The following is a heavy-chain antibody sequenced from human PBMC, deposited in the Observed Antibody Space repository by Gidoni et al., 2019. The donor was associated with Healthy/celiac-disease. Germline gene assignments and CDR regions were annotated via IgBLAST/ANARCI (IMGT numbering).Heavy chain of an antibody. CDR1: GGSVSSGRYY. Sequence: QVQLQESGPGLVKPSETLSLTCTVSGGSVSSGRYYWSWIRQPPGKGLEWIGYIYYSGSTNYNPSLKSRVTISVDTSKNQFSLKLSSVTAADTAVYYCARGRIRCGGDCYFGDYWGQGTLGTVSS. D-gene: IGHD2-21*02. J-gene: IGHJ4*02. CDR2: IYYSGST. CDR3: ARGRIRCGGDCYFGDY. V-gene: IGHV4-61*01.